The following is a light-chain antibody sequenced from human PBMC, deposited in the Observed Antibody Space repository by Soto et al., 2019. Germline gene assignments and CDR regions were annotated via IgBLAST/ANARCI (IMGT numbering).Light chain of an antibody. J-gene: IGKJ3*01. CDR2: AAS. V-gene: IGKV1-27*01. CDR3: QKYSSVPF. CDR1: QDIRNF. Sequence: DIQMTQSPTSLSASVGERVTITCRASQDIRNFVAWYQQRPGKAPKLLIYAASTLQSGVPSRFSGSGSGTDFTLTINSLQPEDVATYSCQKYSSVPFFGPGTKVEIK.